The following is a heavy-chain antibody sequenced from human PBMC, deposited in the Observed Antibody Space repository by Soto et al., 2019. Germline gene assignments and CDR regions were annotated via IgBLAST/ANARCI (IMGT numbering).Heavy chain of an antibody. D-gene: IGHD6-13*01. Sequence: PSETLSLTCTVSGVSIISNNYYLGWIRQPPGKGLEWIGNIYYSGSTYYNPSLKSRVTISVDTSKNQFSLKLSSVTAADTAVYYCARRGSSSYFDYWGQGTLVTVSS. CDR1: GVSIISNNYY. V-gene: IGHV4-39*01. CDR2: IYYSGST. CDR3: ARRGSSSYFDY. J-gene: IGHJ4*02.